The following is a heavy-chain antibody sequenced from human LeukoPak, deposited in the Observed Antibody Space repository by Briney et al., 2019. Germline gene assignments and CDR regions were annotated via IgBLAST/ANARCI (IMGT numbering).Heavy chain of an antibody. Sequence: GGSLRLSCAASGFTFTNYEMTWVRQAPGKGLEWVSYISSSGTTIYYADSVKGRFTISRDNAKNSLYLQMNSLRAEDTAVYYCARDRGLIYDSSGYHDYWGQGTLVTVSS. J-gene: IGHJ4*02. CDR2: ISSSGTTI. V-gene: IGHV3-48*03. D-gene: IGHD3-22*01. CDR1: GFTFTNYE. CDR3: ARDRGLIYDSSGYHDY.